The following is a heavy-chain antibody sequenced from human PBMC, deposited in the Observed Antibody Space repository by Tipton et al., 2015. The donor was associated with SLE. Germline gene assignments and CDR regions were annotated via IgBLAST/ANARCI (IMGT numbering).Heavy chain of an antibody. CDR3: ARGMLTWRGASIGVDV. V-gene: IGHV4-61*01. CDR1: GGSISSGSYY. J-gene: IGHJ6*02. Sequence: TLSLTCTVSGGSISSGSYYWSWIRQPAGKGLEWVGYSYYSGRTNYNSYLQSRVTLSVDTAKNQFSPKLTSVTAADTAVYYCARGMLTWRGASIGVDVWGQGTSVNVSS. CDR2: SYYSGRT. D-gene: IGHD3-3*01.